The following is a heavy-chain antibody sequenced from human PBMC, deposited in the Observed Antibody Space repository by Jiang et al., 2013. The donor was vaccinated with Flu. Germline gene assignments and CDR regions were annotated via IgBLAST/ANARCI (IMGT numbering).Heavy chain of an antibody. CDR1: GYTFTSYA. Sequence: SGAEVKKPGASVKVSCKASGYTFTSYAMHWVRQAPGQRLEWMGWINAGNGNTKYSQKFQGRVTITRDTSASTAYMELSSLRSEDTAVYYCARDEVGATVFDYWGQGTLVTVSS. D-gene: IGHD1-26*01. J-gene: IGHJ4*02. V-gene: IGHV1-3*01. CDR3: ARDEVGATVFDY. CDR2: INAGNGNT.